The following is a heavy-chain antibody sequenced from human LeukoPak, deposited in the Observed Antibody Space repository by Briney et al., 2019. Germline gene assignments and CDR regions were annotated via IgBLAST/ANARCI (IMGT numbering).Heavy chain of an antibody. CDR1: GFTFSKAW. CDR3: TTDLDFVVVPLP. D-gene: IGHD3-3*01. J-gene: IGHJ4*02. V-gene: IGHV3-15*01. Sequence: GGSLRLSCAASGFTFSKAWMSWVRQAPGKGLEWVGRIQTKTDGGTTIYAARVKGRFIISRDDSKDTLFLQMNSLRTEDTAVYFCTTDLDFVVVPLPGGQGTLVTVSS. CDR2: IQTKTDGGTT.